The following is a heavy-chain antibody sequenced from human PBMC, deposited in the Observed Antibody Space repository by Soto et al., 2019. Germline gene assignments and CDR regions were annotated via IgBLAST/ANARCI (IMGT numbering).Heavy chain of an antibody. D-gene: IGHD1-26*01. CDR1: GDSIAGSD. V-gene: IGHV4-59*01. CDR3: ARDMPYGAGSLAGCDY. J-gene: IGHJ4*02. Sequence: SEPLSLTCTVSGDSIAGSDWSWIRQTQGKTLEWIGYIYHSGTTTYNPSLKSRVSISVDTSKNQFSLRLTSVIAADTAVYYCARDMPYGAGSLAGCDYWGQGILVTVSS. CDR2: IYHSGTT.